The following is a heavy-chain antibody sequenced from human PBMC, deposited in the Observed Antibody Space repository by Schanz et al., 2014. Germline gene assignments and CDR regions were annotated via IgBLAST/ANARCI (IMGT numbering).Heavy chain of an antibody. D-gene: IGHD2-15*01. CDR2: ISSSSSYI. Sequence: EVQLLDSGGGLVQPGGSLRLSCAASGFTFSSYSMNWVRQAPGKGLEWVSSISSSSSYIYYADSVKGRFTISRDNSENTLYLQMNSLSADDTAVFYCAKGMGYCSGGTCYDYYYYGLDVWGQGTTVTVSS. V-gene: IGHV3-21*04. CDR1: GFTFSSYS. J-gene: IGHJ6*02. CDR3: AKGMGYCSGGTCYDYYYYGLDV.